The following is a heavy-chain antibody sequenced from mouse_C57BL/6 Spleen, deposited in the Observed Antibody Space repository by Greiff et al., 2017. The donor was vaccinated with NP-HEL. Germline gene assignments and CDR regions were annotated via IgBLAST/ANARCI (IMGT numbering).Heavy chain of an antibody. J-gene: IGHJ3*01. V-gene: IGHV5-6*01. D-gene: IGHD4-1*01. CDR3: ARHGTRFAY. CDR1: GFTFSSYG. Sequence: VQLKESGGDLVKPGGSLKLSCAASGFTFSSYGMSWVRQTPDKRLEWVATISSGGSYTYYPDSVKGRFTISRDNAKNTLYLQMSSLKSEDTAMYYCARHGTRFAYWGQGTLVTVSA. CDR2: ISSGGSYT.